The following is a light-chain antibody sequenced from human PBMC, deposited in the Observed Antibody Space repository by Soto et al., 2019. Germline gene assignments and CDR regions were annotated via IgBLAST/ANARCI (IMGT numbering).Light chain of an antibody. Sequence: EIVLTQSPGTLSLSPGERATLSCRASQRVSSSYLAWYQQKPGQSPRLLIYGASSRATGIPDRFSGSGSGTDFSLTISRLEPEDFAVYYCQQYGGSSWTFGQGTKVEIK. V-gene: IGKV3-20*01. CDR1: QRVSSSY. CDR2: GAS. J-gene: IGKJ1*01. CDR3: QQYGGSSWT.